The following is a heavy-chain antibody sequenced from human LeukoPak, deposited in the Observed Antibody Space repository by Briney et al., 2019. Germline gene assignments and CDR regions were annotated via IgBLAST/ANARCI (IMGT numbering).Heavy chain of an antibody. D-gene: IGHD6-13*01. CDR1: GYTFTGHH. CDR2: ISAYNGNT. Sequence: ASVKVSCKASGYTFTGHHMHWVRQAPGQGLEWMGWISAYNGNTNYAQKLQGRVTMTTDTSTSTAYMELRSLRSDDTAVYYCARDWYSSSYWFDPWGQGTLVTVSS. J-gene: IGHJ5*02. V-gene: IGHV1-18*04. CDR3: ARDWYSSSYWFDP.